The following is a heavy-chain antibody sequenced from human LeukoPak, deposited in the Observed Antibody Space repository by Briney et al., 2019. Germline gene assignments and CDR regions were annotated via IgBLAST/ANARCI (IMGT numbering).Heavy chain of an antibody. CDR1: GGSISSYY. CDR3: ASGDLYYFDY. V-gene: IGHV4-4*07. CDR2: IYTSGST. J-gene: IGHJ4*02. Sequence: PSETLSLTCTVSGGSISSYYWSWIRQPAGKGLEWIGRIYTSGSTNYNPSLKSRVTISIDMSKNQFSLKLSSVTAADTAIYYYASGDLYYFDYWGQGTLVTVSS. D-gene: IGHD4-17*01.